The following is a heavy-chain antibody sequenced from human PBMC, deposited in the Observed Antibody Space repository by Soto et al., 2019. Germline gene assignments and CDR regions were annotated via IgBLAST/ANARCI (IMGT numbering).Heavy chain of an antibody. CDR2: ISSSSSTI. J-gene: IGHJ6*02. CDR3: ATPDYFYGMDV. CDR1: GFTFSSYS. V-gene: IGHV3-48*04. Sequence: GGSLRLSCAASGFTFSSYSMNWVRQAPGKGLEWVSYISSSSSTIYYADSVKGRFTISRDNAKNSLYLQMNSLRAEDTAVYDCATPDYFYGMDVLGQGTTVTVSS.